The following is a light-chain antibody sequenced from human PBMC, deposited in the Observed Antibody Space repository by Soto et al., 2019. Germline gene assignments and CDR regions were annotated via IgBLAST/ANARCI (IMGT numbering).Light chain of an antibody. V-gene: IGKV3-11*01. J-gene: IGKJ2*01. CDR2: DVS. Sequence: EIVLTQSPATLSLSPGEGATLSCRASQSISRYLAWYQQKPGQAPRLLIYDVSNRATGISARFSGSGSGTDFTLTISSLEPEDFAVYYCQQRSEWPHTFGQGTKLEIK. CDR1: QSISRY. CDR3: QQRSEWPHT.